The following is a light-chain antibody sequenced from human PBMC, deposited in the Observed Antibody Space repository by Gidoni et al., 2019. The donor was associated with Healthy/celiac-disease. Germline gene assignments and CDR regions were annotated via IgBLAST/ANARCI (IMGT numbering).Light chain of an antibody. J-gene: IGLJ2*01. CDR3: SSYTSSSTLDVV. V-gene: IGLV2-14*01. Sequence: QSALPQPAPVSGFPGQSITISCTGTSSDVGGYNYVSWYQQHPGKAPKLMIYDVSNRPSGVANRFSGSRSGNTASLTISGLQAEDEADYYCSSYTSSSTLDVVFGGGTKLTVL. CDR1: SSDVGGYNY. CDR2: DVS.